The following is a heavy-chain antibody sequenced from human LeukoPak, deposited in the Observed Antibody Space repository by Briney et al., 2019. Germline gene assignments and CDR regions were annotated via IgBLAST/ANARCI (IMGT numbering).Heavy chain of an antibody. J-gene: IGHJ4*02. CDR2: IIPIFGTA. Sequence: SVKVSCKASGGTFSSYAISWVRQAPGQGLEWMGGIIPIFGTANYVQKFQGRVTITADKSTSTAYMELSSLRSEDTAVYYCAREQYDILTGYYGGTFDYWGQGTLVTVSS. D-gene: IGHD3-9*01. CDR1: GGTFSSYA. V-gene: IGHV1-69*06. CDR3: AREQYDILTGYYGGTFDY.